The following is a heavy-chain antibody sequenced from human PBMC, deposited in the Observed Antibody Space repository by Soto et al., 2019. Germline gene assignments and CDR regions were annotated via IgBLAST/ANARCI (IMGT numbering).Heavy chain of an antibody. D-gene: IGHD2-15*01. CDR3: AKNGCSYPACYPYSYYVDV. V-gene: IGHV3-23*01. Sequence: EVQLLESGGGLVQPGGSLRLSCAASGFRLSDSAVSWVSQAPGKGLEWVSSLTVTGDSAFYSDSVKGRFTISRDISKSTLYLQMNSLRAEDTAGYYCAKNGCSYPACYPYSYYVDVWGRGTTVTVSS. J-gene: IGHJ6*03. CDR1: GFRLSDSA. CDR2: LTVTGDSA.